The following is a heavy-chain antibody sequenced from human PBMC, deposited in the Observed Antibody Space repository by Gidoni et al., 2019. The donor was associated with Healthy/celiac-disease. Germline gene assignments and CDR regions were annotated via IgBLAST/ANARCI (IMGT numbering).Heavy chain of an antibody. CDR2: ISGSGGST. V-gene: IGHV3-23*01. Sequence: EVQLLESGGGLVQPGGSLRLSCAASGFTFSSYAMSWVRQAPGKGLEWVSAISGSGGSTYYADSVKGRFTISRDNSKNTLYLQMNSLRAEDTAVYYCAKDLAEWLASYYYYGMDVWGQGTTVTVSS. J-gene: IGHJ6*02. CDR1: GFTFSSYA. CDR3: AKDLAEWLASYYYYGMDV. D-gene: IGHD6-19*01.